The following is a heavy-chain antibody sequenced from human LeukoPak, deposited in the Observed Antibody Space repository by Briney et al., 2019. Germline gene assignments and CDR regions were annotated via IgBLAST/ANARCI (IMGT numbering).Heavy chain of an antibody. CDR1: GFTFSSYW. Sequence: PGGSLRLSCAVSGFTFSSYWMSWVRQAPGKGLEWVSYISSSGSTIYYADSVKGRFTISRDNAKNSLYLQMNSLRAEDTAVYYSAELGITMIGGVWGKGTTVTISS. CDR2: ISSSGSTI. J-gene: IGHJ6*04. V-gene: IGHV3-48*04. CDR3: AELGITMIGGV. D-gene: IGHD3-10*02.